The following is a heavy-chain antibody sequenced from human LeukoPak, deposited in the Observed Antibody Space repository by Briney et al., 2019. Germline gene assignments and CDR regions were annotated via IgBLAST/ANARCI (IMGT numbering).Heavy chain of an antibody. D-gene: IGHD3-3*01. CDR2: ISGSGGST. Sequence: GGSLRLSCAASGFTFSSYAMSWVRQAPGKGLEWVSAISGSGGSTYYADSVKGRFTISRDNSKNTLYLQMNSLRAEDTAVYYCAKDPNPYYDFWSGYYTNYFDYWGQGTLVTVSS. CDR1: GFTFSSYA. J-gene: IGHJ4*02. CDR3: AKDPNPYYDFWSGYYTNYFDY. V-gene: IGHV3-23*01.